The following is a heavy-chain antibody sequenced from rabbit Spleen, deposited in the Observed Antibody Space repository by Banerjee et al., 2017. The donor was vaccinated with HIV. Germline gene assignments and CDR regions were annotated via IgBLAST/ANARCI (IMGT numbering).Heavy chain of an antibody. Sequence: QSLEESGGGLVKPGASLTLTCKASGFSFNSGYDMCWVRQAPGKGLEWITCIYSGSSGNTYSATWAKGRFTISKTSSTTVTLQMTSLTVADTATYFCARDAGSGAYIDVYFDLWGQGTLVTVS. D-gene: IGHD8-1*01. V-gene: IGHV1S40*01. CDR2: IYSGSSGNT. CDR1: GFSFNSGYD. J-gene: IGHJ4*01. CDR3: ARDAGSGAYIDVYFDL.